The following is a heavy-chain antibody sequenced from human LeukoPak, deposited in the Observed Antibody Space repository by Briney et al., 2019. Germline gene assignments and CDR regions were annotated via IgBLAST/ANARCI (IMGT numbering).Heavy chain of an antibody. CDR2: ISYDGSNK. CDR1: GFTFSSYG. CDR3: ARGSGSSQFDY. V-gene: IGHV3-30*03. Sequence: GGSLRLSCAASGFTFSSYGMHWVRQAPGKGLEWVAVISYDGSNKYYADSVKGRFTISRDNSKNTLYLQMNSLRAEDTAVYYCARGSGSSQFDYWGQGTLVTVSS. D-gene: IGHD1-26*01. J-gene: IGHJ4*02.